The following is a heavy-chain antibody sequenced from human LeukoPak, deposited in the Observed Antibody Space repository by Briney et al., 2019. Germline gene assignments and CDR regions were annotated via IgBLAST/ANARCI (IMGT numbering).Heavy chain of an antibody. CDR3: ARERPTAMVDNDAFDI. J-gene: IGHJ3*02. D-gene: IGHD5-18*01. V-gene: IGHV1-69*13. CDR1: GGTFSSYA. Sequence: SVKVSCKASGGTFSSYAISWVRQAPGQGLEWMGGIIPIFGTANYAQKFQGRVTITADESTSTAYMELSSLSSEDTAVYYCARERPTAMVDNDAFDIWGQGTMVTVSS. CDR2: IIPIFGTA.